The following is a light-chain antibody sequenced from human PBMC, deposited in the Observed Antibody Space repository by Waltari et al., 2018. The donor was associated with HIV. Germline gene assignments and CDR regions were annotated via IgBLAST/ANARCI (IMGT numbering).Light chain of an antibody. Sequence: QSALTQPPSASGSLGQLVTISCTGSSSDIGASDSVSWFQRHPNNAPKLLLYEVIKRPSGVPDRFSGSRSGETAFLSVSGLQPDDTAVYFCSSYGDNIRVLFGGGTNLTVL. CDR3: SSYGDNIRVL. CDR2: EVI. V-gene: IGLV2-8*01. J-gene: IGLJ2*01. CDR1: SSDIGASDS.